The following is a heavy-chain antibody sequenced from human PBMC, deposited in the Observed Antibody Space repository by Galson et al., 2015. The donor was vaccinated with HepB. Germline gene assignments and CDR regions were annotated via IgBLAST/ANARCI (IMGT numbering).Heavy chain of an antibody. CDR1: GFTFSSYA. Sequence: SLRLSCAASGFTFSSYAMSWVRQAPGKGLEWVSAISGSDVSTYYADSVKGRFTISRDTSKNTLYLQMNSLRAEDTAVYYCAKTYGVYGAGAFDIRGQGTLVSGPS. CDR2: ISGSDVST. D-gene: IGHD4-17*01. J-gene: IGHJ3*02. CDR3: AKTYGVYGAGAFDI. V-gene: IGHV3-23*01.